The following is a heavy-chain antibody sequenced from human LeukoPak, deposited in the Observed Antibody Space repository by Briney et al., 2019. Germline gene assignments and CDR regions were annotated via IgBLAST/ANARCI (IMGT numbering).Heavy chain of an antibody. CDR2: MNPNSGNT. Sequence: ASVKVSCKASGDTFSSYAISWVRQAPGQGLEWMGWMNPNSGNTGYAQKFQGRVTMTRNTSISTAYMELSSLRSEDTAVYYCAREKVGYNYYYFDYWGQGTLVTVSS. CDR3: AREKVGYNYYYFDY. J-gene: IGHJ4*02. V-gene: IGHV1-8*01. D-gene: IGHD5-24*01. CDR1: GDTFSSYA.